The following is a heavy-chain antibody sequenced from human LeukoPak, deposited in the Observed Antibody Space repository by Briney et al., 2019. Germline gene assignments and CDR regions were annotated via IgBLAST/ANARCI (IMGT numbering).Heavy chain of an antibody. Sequence: ASVKVSCKASGYTFTNYVMHWVRQAPGQRLEWMGWINAGNGNTKYSEKFQGRVTITRDTSASTAYMELSSLRSEDTAVYYCARSFEVVVVAEPTPNWFDPWGQGTLVTVSS. J-gene: IGHJ5*02. D-gene: IGHD2-15*01. CDR1: GYTFTNYV. CDR3: ARSFEVVVVAEPTPNWFDP. CDR2: INAGNGNT. V-gene: IGHV1-3*01.